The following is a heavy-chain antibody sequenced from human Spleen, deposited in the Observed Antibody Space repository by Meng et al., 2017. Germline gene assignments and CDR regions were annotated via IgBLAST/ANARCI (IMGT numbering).Heavy chain of an antibody. CDR3: TNDRLNH. CDR1: GFTFSSYS. D-gene: IGHD1-1*01. CDR2: IYSTSSYI. V-gene: IGHV3-21*01. Sequence: GESLKISCAASGFTFSSYSMNWVRQAPGKGLEWVSSIYSTSSYIYYADSVKGRFTISRDNAKNTLYLQMNSLRAEDTAVYYCTNDRLNHWGQGTLVTVSS. J-gene: IGHJ1*01.